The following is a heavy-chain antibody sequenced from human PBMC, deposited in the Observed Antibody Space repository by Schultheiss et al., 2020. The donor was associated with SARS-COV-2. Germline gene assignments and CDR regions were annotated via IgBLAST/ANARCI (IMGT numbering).Heavy chain of an antibody. CDR1: GGSISSSSYY. CDR2: IYYSGST. D-gene: IGHD3-22*01. CDR3: ARGRVYYDSSGYYSDYWYFDL. J-gene: IGHJ2*01. Sequence: SETLSLTCTVSGGSISSSSYYWGWIRQPPGKGLEWIGSIYYSGSTDYNPSLKSRLTISLDTSKNQFSLKLSSVTAADTAVYYCARGRVYYDSSGYYSDYWYFDLWGRGTLVTVSS. V-gene: IGHV4-39*07.